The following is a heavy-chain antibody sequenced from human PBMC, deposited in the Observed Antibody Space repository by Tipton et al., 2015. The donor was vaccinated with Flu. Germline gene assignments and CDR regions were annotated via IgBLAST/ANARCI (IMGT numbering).Heavy chain of an antibody. V-gene: IGHV4-30-2*01. CDR2: IYESGTT. J-gene: IGHJ5*01. D-gene: IGHD4-11*01. Sequence: TLSLTCAVSGGSISGGAYSWNWIRQPPGKGLEWIGNIYESGTTYYNPSLRSRVSIIRDRSKNQFSLKLSFVTAADTAVYYCARRDYSNYVSVPKNWFDSWGQGILVTVSS. CDR1: GGSISGGAYS. CDR3: ARRDYSNYVSVPKNWFDS.